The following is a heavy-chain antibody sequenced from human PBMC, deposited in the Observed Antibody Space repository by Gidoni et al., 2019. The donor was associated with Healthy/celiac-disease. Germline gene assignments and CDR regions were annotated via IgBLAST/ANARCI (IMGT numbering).Heavy chain of an antibody. Sequence: QVQLVESGGGLVKPGGSLRLSCAASGFTFSEYYMRWVRQAPGKGLEWVSYISSSSSYTNYADSVKGRFTISRDNAKNSLYLQMNSLRAEDTAVYYCARVTGERGYYYGMDVWGQGTTVTVSS. CDR1: GFTFSEYY. D-gene: IGHD1-1*01. CDR2: ISSSSSYT. V-gene: IGHV3-11*05. J-gene: IGHJ6*02. CDR3: ARVTGERGYYYGMDV.